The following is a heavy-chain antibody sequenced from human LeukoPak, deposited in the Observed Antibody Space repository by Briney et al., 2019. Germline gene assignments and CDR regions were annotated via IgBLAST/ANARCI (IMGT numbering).Heavy chain of an antibody. Sequence: PSATLSLTCTVSGGSIGSYYWSWIRQPAGKGLEWIGRIYTSGSTNYNPSLKSRVTMSVDTSKNQFSLKLSSVTAADTAVYYCARANWFGELFLDYWGQGTLVTVSS. CDR1: GGSIGSYY. CDR3: ARANWFGELFLDY. D-gene: IGHD3-10*01. CDR2: IYTSGST. J-gene: IGHJ4*02. V-gene: IGHV4-4*07.